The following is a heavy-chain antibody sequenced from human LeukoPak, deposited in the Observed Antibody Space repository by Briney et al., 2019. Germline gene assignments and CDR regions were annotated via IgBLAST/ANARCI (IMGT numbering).Heavy chain of an antibody. J-gene: IGHJ6*02. CDR2: INPNSGGT. V-gene: IGHV1-2*04. CDR1: GYTFTSYD. Sequence: VASVKVSCKASGYTFTSYDINWVRQATGQGLEWMGWINPNSGGTNYAQKFQGWVTMTRDTSISTAYMELSSLRSEDTAVYYCARDREQWLVNGMDVWGQGTTVTVSS. D-gene: IGHD6-19*01. CDR3: ARDREQWLVNGMDV.